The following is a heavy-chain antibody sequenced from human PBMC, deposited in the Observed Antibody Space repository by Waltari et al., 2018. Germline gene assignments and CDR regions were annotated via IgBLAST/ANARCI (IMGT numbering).Heavy chain of an antibody. V-gene: IGHV1-69*05. J-gene: IGHJ4*02. Sequence: QVPLVQSGAEVKKPGSSVKVSCKASGGTFCGSAISWVRQAPGQGLEWMGGIIPIFGTANYAQKFQGRVTITTDESTSTAYMELSSLRSEDTAVYYCARETTVIQGVDYWGQGTLVTVSS. CDR3: ARETTVIQGVDY. CDR2: IIPIFGTA. D-gene: IGHD4-17*01. CDR1: GGTFCGSA.